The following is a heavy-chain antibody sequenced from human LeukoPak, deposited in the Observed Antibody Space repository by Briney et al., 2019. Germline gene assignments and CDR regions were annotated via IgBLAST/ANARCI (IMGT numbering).Heavy chain of an antibody. V-gene: IGHV3-48*03. D-gene: IGHD2-15*01. Sequence: GGSLRLSCAASGFTFSSYEMNWVRQAPGKGLEWVSYISSSGSTIYYADSVKGRFTISRDNAKNSLYLQMSSLRADDTAVYYCARVLEAATFDPWGQGTLVTVSS. J-gene: IGHJ5*02. CDR2: ISSSGSTI. CDR3: ARVLEAATFDP. CDR1: GFTFSSYE.